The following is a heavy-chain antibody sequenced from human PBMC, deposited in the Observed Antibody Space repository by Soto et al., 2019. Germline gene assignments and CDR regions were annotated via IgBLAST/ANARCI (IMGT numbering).Heavy chain of an antibody. D-gene: IGHD3-10*01. CDR2: IYSSGST. V-gene: IGHV4-4*07. CDR3: ARDYGSGSYYTFDY. J-gene: IGHJ4*02. Sequence: SETLSLTXTVSGGSISYYYWNWIRQSAGKGLEWIGRIYSSGSTNYNPSLKSRISMSIDTSKNQFSLKVRAVSAADTAVYYCARDYGSGSYYTFDYWGQGTQVTVSS. CDR1: GGSISYYY.